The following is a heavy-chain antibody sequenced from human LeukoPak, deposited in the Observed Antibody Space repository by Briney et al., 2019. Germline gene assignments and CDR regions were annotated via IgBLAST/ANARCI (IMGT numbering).Heavy chain of an antibody. Sequence: GGSLRLSCAASGFTFSSYAMNWVRQAPGKGLEWVSGISGSTDNIYYADSVKGRFTISRDNPKNTLFLQINSLRAEDTAVYYCARVELGFGELSNAFDIWGQGTMVTVSS. CDR1: GFTFSSYA. CDR3: ARVELGFGELSNAFDI. V-gene: IGHV3-23*01. D-gene: IGHD3-10*01. CDR2: ISGSTDNI. J-gene: IGHJ3*02.